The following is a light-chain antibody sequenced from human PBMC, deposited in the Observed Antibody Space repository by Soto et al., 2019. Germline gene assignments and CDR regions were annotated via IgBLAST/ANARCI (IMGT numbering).Light chain of an antibody. Sequence: DIQMTQSPSSLSASVGDRVTITCRASQGISNSLAWYQQNAGKSPKLLIYAASNLQSGVPSRFSGSGSGTNFSLTISRLQTEDVATYYCQTFNSAHVTFGGGPRWRSN. CDR3: QTFNSAHVT. CDR1: QGISNS. V-gene: IGKV1-27*01. CDR2: AAS. J-gene: IGKJ4*01.